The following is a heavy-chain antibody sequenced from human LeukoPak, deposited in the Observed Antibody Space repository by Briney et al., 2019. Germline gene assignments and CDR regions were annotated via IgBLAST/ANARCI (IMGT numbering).Heavy chain of an antibody. CDR3: ARGGRTLTGYYLPPNDAFDI. V-gene: IGHV1-69*05. Sequence: SVKVSCKASGGTFSSYAISWVRQAPGQGLEWMGGIIPIFGTANYAQKFQGRVTITTDESTSTAYMELSSLRSEDTAVYYCARGGRTLTGYYLPPNDAFDIWGQGTMVTVSS. CDR1: GGTFSSYA. D-gene: IGHD3-9*01. J-gene: IGHJ3*02. CDR2: IIPIFGTA.